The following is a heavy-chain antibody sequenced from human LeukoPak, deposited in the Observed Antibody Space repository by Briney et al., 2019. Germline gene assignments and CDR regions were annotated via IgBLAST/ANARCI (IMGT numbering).Heavy chain of an antibody. CDR2: INAGNGNT. D-gene: IGHD3-22*01. CDR1: GYTFTSYA. CDR3: AREAEPNYYDSSGYSP. J-gene: IGHJ5*02. Sequence: GASVKVSCKASGYTFTSYAMHWVRQAPGQRLEWMGWINAGNGNTKYSQKFQGRVTITRDTSASTAYMELSSLRSEDTAVYYCAREAEPNYYDSSGYSPWGQGTLVTVSS. V-gene: IGHV1-3*01.